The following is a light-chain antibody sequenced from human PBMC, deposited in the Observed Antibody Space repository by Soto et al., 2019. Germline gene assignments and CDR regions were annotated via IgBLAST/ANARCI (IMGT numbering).Light chain of an antibody. CDR3: QQYGSSSWT. J-gene: IGKJ1*01. CDR2: GVS. V-gene: IGKV3-20*01. Sequence: EIVLTQSPGALSLSPGERATLSCRASRSVSSSYLAWYQQKPGQAPRLLIYGVSNRATGIPDRFSGSGSGTDFTLTISRLEPEDFAVYYCQQYGSSSWTFGQGTKVEIK. CDR1: RSVSSSY.